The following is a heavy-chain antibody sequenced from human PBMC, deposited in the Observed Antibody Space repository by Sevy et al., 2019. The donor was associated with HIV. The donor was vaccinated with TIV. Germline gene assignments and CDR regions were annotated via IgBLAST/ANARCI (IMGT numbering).Heavy chain of an antibody. CDR3: XXXXXXXXXYYVFDP. J-gene: IGHJ5*02. CDR1: GGSISSSSYY. V-gene: IGHV4-39*01. D-gene: IGHD3-16*01. CDR2: IYYSGST. Sequence: SETLSLTCTVSGGSISSSSYYWGWIRQPPGKGLEWIGSIYYSGSTYYNPSLKSRVTISVDTSKNQFSLKLSSVTAAXXXXXXXXXXXXXXXXYYVFDPWGQGTLVTVSS.